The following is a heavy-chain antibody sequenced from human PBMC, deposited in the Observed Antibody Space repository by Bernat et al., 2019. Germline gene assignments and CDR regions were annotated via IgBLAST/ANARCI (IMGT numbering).Heavy chain of an antibody. Sequence: QVQLQESGPGLVKPSETLSLTCTVSGGSVTSGSSYWSWIRQPPGKGLEWIGWIYYSGTTGYNPSLKSRVTISLDTSANQVSLNLKSVTAADTAVYYCARSLPTSHPQIVYWYFDLWGRGTLVTVSS. CDR2: IYYSGTT. D-gene: IGHD5-12*01. J-gene: IGHJ2*01. V-gene: IGHV4-61*01. CDR1: GGSVTSGSSY. CDR3: ARSLPTSHPQIVYWYFDL.